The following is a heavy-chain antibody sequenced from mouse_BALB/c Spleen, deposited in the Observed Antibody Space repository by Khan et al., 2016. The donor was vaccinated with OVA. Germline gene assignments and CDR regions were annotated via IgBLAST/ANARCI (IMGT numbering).Heavy chain of an antibody. D-gene: IGHD1-1*01. CDR3: ARGYYGYLDF. CDR2: IYPGDGST. J-gene: IGHJ2*01. V-gene: IGHV1S56*01. CDR1: GYTFTSYY. Sequence: QVQLQQSGPELVKPGASVKMSCKASGYTFTSYYIHWVKQRPGQGLEWIGWIYPGDGSTKYNEKFKDKTTLTADKSSSTAYMLLSSLTSEDSAIYCCARGYYGYLDFWGQGTTLTVSS.